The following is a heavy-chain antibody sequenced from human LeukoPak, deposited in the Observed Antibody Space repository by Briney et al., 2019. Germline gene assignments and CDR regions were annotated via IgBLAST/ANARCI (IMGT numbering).Heavy chain of an antibody. J-gene: IGHJ4*02. D-gene: IGHD2-2*03. V-gene: IGHV5-51*01. CDR2: IHPDESNI. CDR1: GYSFATYW. CDR3: ARPPSRGYSSSFEY. Sequence: GESLKISCKDSGYSFATYWIAWVRQMPGKGLEWMGIIHPDESNIRYSPSFQGQVTISADKSISTAYLQWSSLKASDTAIYYCARPPSRGYSSSFEYWGQGTLVTVSS.